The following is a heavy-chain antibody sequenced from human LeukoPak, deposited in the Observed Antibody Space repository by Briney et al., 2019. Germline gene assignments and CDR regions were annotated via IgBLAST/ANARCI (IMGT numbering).Heavy chain of an antibody. Sequence: PSETLSLTCTVSGGSISSSSYYWGWIRQPPGKGLEWIGSIYYSGSAYYNPSLKSRVTISVDTSKNQFSLKLSSVTAADTAVYYCARLGYYDSSGYYYPHYYCGMDVWGQGTTVTVSS. J-gene: IGHJ6*02. D-gene: IGHD3-22*01. V-gene: IGHV4-39*01. CDR1: GGSISSSSYY. CDR2: IYYSGSA. CDR3: ARLGYYDSSGYYYPHYYCGMDV.